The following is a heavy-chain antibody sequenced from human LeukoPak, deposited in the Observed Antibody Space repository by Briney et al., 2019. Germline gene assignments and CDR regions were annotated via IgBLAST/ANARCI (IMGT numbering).Heavy chain of an antibody. V-gene: IGHV1-18*01. D-gene: IGHD6-13*01. Sequence: ASVKVSCKASGGTFSSYAISWVRQAPGQGLEWVGWISAYNDNTKYAQNLQGRVTMTTDTSTSTAYMELRSLTSDDTALYYCARDTARITTPGGPDYWGQGTLVTVSS. J-gene: IGHJ4*02. CDR2: ISAYNDNT. CDR3: ARDTARITTPGGPDY. CDR1: GGTFSSYA.